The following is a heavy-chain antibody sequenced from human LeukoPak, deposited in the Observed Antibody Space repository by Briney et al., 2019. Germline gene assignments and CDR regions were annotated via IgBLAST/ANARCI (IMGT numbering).Heavy chain of an antibody. D-gene: IGHD3-10*01. J-gene: IGHJ3*02. V-gene: IGHV1-69*13. CDR1: GYTLTELS. CDR3: ATEKAYGSGIRKHAFDI. CDR2: IIPIFGTA. Sequence: SVKVSCKVSGYTLTELSMHWVRQAPGQGLEWMGGIIPIFGTANYAQKFQGRVTITADESTSTAYMELSSLRSEDTAVYYCATEKAYGSGIRKHAFDIWGQGTMVTVSS.